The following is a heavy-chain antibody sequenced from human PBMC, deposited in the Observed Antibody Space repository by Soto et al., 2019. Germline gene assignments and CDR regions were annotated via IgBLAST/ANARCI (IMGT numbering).Heavy chain of an antibody. CDR1: GGSISSGGYY. CDR3: ARDVAYGDYVDWYFDL. Sequence: QVQLQESGPGLVKPSQTLSLTCTVSGGSISSGGYYWSWIRQHPGKGLEWIGYIYYSGSTYYNPSLKSGVTISVDTSKNQFSLKLSSVTAADTAVYYCARDVAYGDYVDWYFDLWGRGTLVTVSS. J-gene: IGHJ2*01. D-gene: IGHD4-17*01. CDR2: IYYSGST. V-gene: IGHV4-31*03.